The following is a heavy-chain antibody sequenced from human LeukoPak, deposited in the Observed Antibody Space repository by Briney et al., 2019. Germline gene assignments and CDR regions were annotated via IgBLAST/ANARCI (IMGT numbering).Heavy chain of an antibody. CDR2: ISWNSGSI. D-gene: IGHD6-19*01. V-gene: IGHV3-9*01. Sequence: PGRSLRLSCAASGFTFDDYAMHWVRQAPGKGLEWVSGISWNSGSIGYADSVKGRFTISRDNAKNSLYLQMNSLRAEDTALYYCAKYARIAVIGYYYDYWGQGTLVTVSS. CDR1: GFTFDDYA. CDR3: AKYARIAVIGYYYDY. J-gene: IGHJ4*02.